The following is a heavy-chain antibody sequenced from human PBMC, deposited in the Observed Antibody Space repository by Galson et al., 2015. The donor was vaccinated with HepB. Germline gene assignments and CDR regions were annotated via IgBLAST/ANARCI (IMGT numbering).Heavy chain of an antibody. Sequence: PALVKPTQTLTLTCTFSGFSLSTSGVGVGWIRQPPGKALEWLAVIHWDNERQYNPPLNGRLHITKDTSKNQVVLTVTNADPADTATYHFAHERSSGILGWHFHEWGQGALVTVSS. CDR3: AHERSSGILGWHFHE. D-gene: IGHD6-13*01. V-gene: IGHV2-5*02. CDR2: IHWDNER. J-gene: IGHJ4*02. CDR1: GFSLSTSGVG.